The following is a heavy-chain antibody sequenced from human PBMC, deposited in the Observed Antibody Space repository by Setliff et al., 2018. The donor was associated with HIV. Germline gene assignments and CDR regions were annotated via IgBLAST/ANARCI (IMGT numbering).Heavy chain of an antibody. Sequence: ASVKVSCKTSGYTFDGHYLHWVRQAPGQGLEWMGRISPNNFNTQYAKNFQGRVTMTWDTSTSTGYMEVYRLRSDDTAVYYCARVSRPTYYYDSSGCPFDYWGQGTLVTVSS. CDR3: ARVSRPTYYYDSSGCPFDY. CDR2: ISPNNFNT. V-gene: IGHV1-2*06. D-gene: IGHD3-22*01. J-gene: IGHJ4*02. CDR1: GYTFDGHY.